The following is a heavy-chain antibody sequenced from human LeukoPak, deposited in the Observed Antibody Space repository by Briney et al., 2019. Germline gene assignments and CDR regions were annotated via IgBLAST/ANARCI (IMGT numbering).Heavy chain of an antibody. CDR2: VWHDGSNK. CDR1: GFTFSSYS. CDR3: ARELFGSGSCPDN. V-gene: IGHV3-33*08. J-gene: IGHJ4*02. D-gene: IGHD3-10*01. Sequence: GGSLRLSCAASGFTFSSYSMNWVRQAPGKGLEWVALVWHDGSNKYYTEAVKGRFTISRDNSKNTVYLQINSLRAEDTAVYYCARELFGSGSCPDNWGQGTRVTVSS.